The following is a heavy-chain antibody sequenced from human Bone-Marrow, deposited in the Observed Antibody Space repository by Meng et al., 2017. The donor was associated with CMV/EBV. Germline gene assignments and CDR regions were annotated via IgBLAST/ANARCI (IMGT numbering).Heavy chain of an antibody. CDR3: ARVKGIAVIGFDY. Sequence: GSLRLSCTVSGGSISSSSYYWGWIRQPPGKGLEWIGSIYYSGSTYYNPSLKSRVTISVDTSKNQFSLKLSSVTAADTAVYYCARVKGIAVIGFDYWGQGTLVTVSS. J-gene: IGHJ4*02. CDR1: GGSISSSSYY. V-gene: IGHV4-39*07. D-gene: IGHD6-19*01. CDR2: IYYSGST.